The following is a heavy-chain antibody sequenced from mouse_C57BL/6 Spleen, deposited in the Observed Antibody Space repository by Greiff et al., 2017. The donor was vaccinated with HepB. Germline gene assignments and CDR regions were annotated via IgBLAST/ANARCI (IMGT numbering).Heavy chain of an antibody. V-gene: IGHV5-16*01. CDR1: GFTFSDYY. CDR2: INYDGSST. J-gene: IGHJ4*01. Sequence: EVQLVESEGGLVQPGSSMKLSCTASGFTFSDYYMAWVRQVPEKGLEWVANINYDGSSTYYLDSLKSRFIISRDNAKNIRYLQMSSLKSEDTATYYCAREGGDYYAMDYWGQGTSLTVSS. CDR3: AREGGDYYAMDY.